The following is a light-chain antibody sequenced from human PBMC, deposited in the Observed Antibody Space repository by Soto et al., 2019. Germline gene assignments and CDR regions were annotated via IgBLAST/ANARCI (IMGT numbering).Light chain of an antibody. J-gene: IGKJ1*01. Sequence: EIEMTQSPATLSLSPGDRATLSCRASQSIGSSLTWYQQKPGKAPRLLLYDASSMDTGVPSRFSGSGSGTDFTPTIISRESADFAVYYCLQRGYWPPLTFGQGTKVEIK. V-gene: IGKV3-11*01. CDR1: QSIGSS. CDR2: DAS. CDR3: LQRGYWPPLT.